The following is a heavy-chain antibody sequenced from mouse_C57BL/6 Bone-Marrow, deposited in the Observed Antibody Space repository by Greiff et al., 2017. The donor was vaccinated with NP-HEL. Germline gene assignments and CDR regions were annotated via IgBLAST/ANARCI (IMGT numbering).Heavy chain of an antibody. J-gene: IGHJ4*01. CDR3: ARPGYGYDRDYYAMDY. Sequence: VQLVESGPELVKPGASVKISCKASGYAFSSSWMNWVKQRPGKGLEWIGRIYPGDGDTNYNGKFKGKATLTADTSSSTAYMQLSSLTSEDSAVYFCARPGYGYDRDYYAMDYWGQGTSVTVSS. D-gene: IGHD2-2*01. V-gene: IGHV1-82*01. CDR2: IYPGDGDT. CDR1: GYAFSSSW.